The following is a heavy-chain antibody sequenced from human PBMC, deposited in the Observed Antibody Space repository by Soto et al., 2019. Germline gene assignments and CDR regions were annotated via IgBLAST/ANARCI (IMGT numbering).Heavy chain of an antibody. V-gene: IGHV1-69*01. J-gene: IGHJ4*02. CDR3: ARDRDHTYDY. CDR2: IIPIFGTT. CDR1: GGTFSSFA. Sequence: QVQLVQSGAEVKKPGSSVKVSCKASGGTFSSFAISWVRQAPGQGLEWMGGIIPIFGTTNYAQKFQGRVTITADESTSTGYMEVTTLRSEDTAVDYCARDRDHTYDYWGQGTLFTVSS.